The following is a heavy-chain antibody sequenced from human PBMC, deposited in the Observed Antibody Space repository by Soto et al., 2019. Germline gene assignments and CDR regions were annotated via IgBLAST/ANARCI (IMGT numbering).Heavy chain of an antibody. D-gene: IGHD2-2*01. CDR2: INHSGST. CDR1: GGSFSGYY. V-gene: IGHV4-34*01. CDR3: ARGSPLIVVPAEYFHH. J-gene: IGHJ1*01. Sequence: QVQLQQWGAGLLKPSETLSLTCAVYGGSFSGYYWSWIRQPPGKGLEWIGEINHSGSTNYNPSLKMRFTISVDTSKNQFSLKLSSVTAADAAVYYCARGSPLIVVPAEYFHHWGQGTLVTVSS.